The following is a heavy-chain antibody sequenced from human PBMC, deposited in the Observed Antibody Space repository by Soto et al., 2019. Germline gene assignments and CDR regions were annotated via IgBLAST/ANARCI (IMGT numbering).Heavy chain of an antibody. CDR3: ARPVEQHPFWFGMDV. V-gene: IGHV3-33*01. J-gene: IGHJ6*01. CDR1: GFTFSSYG. CDR2: ICDDGSKT. D-gene: IGHD6-13*01. Sequence: QVQLVQSGGGVVQPGGSLRLSCAASGFTFSSYGMHWVRQAPGKGLEWVAGICDDGSKTYYADSVKGRFTISRDNSKSTMYLQMNSLIADDTAVYYCARPVEQHPFWFGMDVLGQGSPVTVSS.